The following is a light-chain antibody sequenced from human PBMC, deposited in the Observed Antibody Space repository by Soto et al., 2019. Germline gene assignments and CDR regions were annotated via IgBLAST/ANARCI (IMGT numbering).Light chain of an antibody. CDR1: QSISNW. Sequence: DIQMTQSPSTLSASVGDRVTITCRASQSISNWLAWYQQKPGKAPKLLIYRASALESGVPSRFSGSGSGTEFTLTISSLQPDDFATYYCQQLNSYPLTFGPGTTVDIK. CDR3: QQLNSYPLT. J-gene: IGKJ3*01. CDR2: RAS. V-gene: IGKV1-5*03.